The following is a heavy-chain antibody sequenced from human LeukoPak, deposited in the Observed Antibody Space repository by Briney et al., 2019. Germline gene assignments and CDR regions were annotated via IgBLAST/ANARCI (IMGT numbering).Heavy chain of an antibody. CDR1: GFTFSDYY. J-gene: IGHJ3*02. CDR3: AKDLDYYDSSGYSI. Sequence: PGGSLRLSCAASGFTFSDYYMSWIRQAPGKGLEWVSYISSSGSTIYYADSVKGRFTISRDNAKNSLYLQMNSLRAEDTAVYYCAKDLDYYDSSGYSIWGQGTMVTVSS. CDR2: ISSSGSTI. V-gene: IGHV3-11*01. D-gene: IGHD3-22*01.